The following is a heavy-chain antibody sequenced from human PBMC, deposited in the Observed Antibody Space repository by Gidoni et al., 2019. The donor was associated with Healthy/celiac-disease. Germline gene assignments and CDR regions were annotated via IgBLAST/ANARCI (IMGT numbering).Heavy chain of an antibody. D-gene: IGHD2-15*01. CDR1: VFTFSSYG. J-gene: IGHJ4*02. CDR2: ISYDGSNK. Sequence: QVQLVESGGGVVQPGRSLSLSCAASVFTFSSYGMHWVRQAPGKGLEWVAVISYDGSNKYYADSVKGRFTISRDNSKNTLYLQMNSLRAEDTAVYYCAKMQGLNYCSGGSCYSHFDYWGQGTLVTVSS. V-gene: IGHV3-30*18. CDR3: AKMQGLNYCSGGSCYSHFDY.